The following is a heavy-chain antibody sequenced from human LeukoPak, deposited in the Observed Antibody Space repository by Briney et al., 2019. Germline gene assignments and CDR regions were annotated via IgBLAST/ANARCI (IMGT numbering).Heavy chain of an antibody. CDR1: GGTFSSYA. CDR3: ARKLYDSRPLGAFDI. CDR2: IIPIFGTA. D-gene: IGHD3-22*01. J-gene: IGHJ3*02. V-gene: IGHV1-69*13. Sequence: ASVKVSCKASGGTFSSYAISWVRQAPGQGLEWMGGIIPIFGTANYAQKFQGRVTITADESTSTAYMELSSLRSEDTAVYYCARKLYDSRPLGAFDIWGQGTMVTVS.